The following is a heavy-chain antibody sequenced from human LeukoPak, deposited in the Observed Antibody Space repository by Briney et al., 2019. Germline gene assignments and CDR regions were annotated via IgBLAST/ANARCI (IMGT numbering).Heavy chain of an antibody. V-gene: IGHV3-30*02. D-gene: IGHD3-3*01. CDR2: IRYDGSNQ. J-gene: IGHJ4*02. Sequence: SGGSVRLSCAASGFTFSTYAMHWVRQAPGRGLEWVAFIRYDGSNQYYADSVRGRFTIPRDNSNNTLYLQANSLRPEDTAVYYCAKPLSNYDFWSGYKNWGQGTLVTISS. CDR1: GFTFSTYA. CDR3: AKPLSNYDFWSGYKN.